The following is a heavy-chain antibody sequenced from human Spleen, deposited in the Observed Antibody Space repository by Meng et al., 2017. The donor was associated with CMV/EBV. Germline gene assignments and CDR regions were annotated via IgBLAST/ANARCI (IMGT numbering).Heavy chain of an antibody. CDR2: IYYSGST. J-gene: IGHJ5*02. V-gene: IGHV4-31*03. Sequence: TVSGGFISSGGYYWSWIRQHPGKGLEWIGYIYYSGSTYYTPSLKSRVTISVDTSKNQFSLKLSSVTAADTAVYYCARFDTRNWFDPWGQGTLVTVSS. CDR1: GGFISSGGYY. CDR3: ARFDTRNWFDP. D-gene: IGHD3-10*01.